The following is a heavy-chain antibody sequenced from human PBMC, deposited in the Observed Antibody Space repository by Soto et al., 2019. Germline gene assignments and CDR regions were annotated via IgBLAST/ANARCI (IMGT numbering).Heavy chain of an antibody. CDR2: IIPIFGTA. Sequence: QVQLVQSGAEVKKPGSSVKVSCKASGGTFSSYAISWVRQAPGQGLEWMGGIIPIFGTANYAQKFQGRVTITADKSTSTAYMELSSLRSEDTAVYYCARAEREYYYDSSGYCYFDYWGQGTLVTVSS. J-gene: IGHJ4*02. CDR3: ARAEREYYYDSSGYCYFDY. CDR1: GGTFSSYA. D-gene: IGHD3-22*01. V-gene: IGHV1-69*06.